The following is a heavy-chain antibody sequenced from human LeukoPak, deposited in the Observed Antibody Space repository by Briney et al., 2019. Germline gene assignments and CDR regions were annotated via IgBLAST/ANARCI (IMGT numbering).Heavy chain of an antibody. CDR2: VYKSGDV. CDR3: ARTVAAAGHWFDP. D-gene: IGHD6-13*01. CDR1: GDSTAGRY. V-gene: IGHV4-59*11. Sequence: SETLSLTCSVSGDSTAGRYWSWIRQSPGKGLEWLGLVYKSGDVNYHPSFRSRLSVSLDRSKTQVSLRLRSVTAADTAVYYCARTVAAAGHWFDPWGQGTLVTVSS. J-gene: IGHJ5*02.